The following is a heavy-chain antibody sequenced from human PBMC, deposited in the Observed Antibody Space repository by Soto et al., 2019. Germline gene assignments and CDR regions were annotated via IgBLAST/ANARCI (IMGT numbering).Heavy chain of an antibody. CDR3: ARDTQLNYGSGSYGLDY. CDR1: GGSISSGDYY. J-gene: IGHJ4*02. Sequence: SETLSLTCTVSGGSISSGDYYWSWIRQPPGKGLEWIGYIYYSGSTYYNPSLKSRVTISVDTSKNQFSLKLSSVTAADTAVYYCARDTQLNYGSGSYGLDYWGQGTLVTVSS. D-gene: IGHD3-10*01. V-gene: IGHV4-30-4*01. CDR2: IYYSGST.